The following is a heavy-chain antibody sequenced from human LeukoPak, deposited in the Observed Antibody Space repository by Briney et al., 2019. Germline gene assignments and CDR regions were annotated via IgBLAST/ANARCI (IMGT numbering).Heavy chain of an antibody. J-gene: IGHJ4*02. V-gene: IGHV4-59*01. CDR3: ARARYDYVRGSYRYTDVYYFDY. CDR2: IYYSGST. CDR1: GGSISSYY. D-gene: IGHD3-16*02. Sequence: SETLSLTCTVSGGSISSYYWSWIRQPPGKGLEWIGYIYYSGSTNYNPSLKSRVTISVDTSKNQFSLKLSSVTAADTAVYYCARARYDYVRGSYRYTDVYYFDYWGQGTLVTVSS.